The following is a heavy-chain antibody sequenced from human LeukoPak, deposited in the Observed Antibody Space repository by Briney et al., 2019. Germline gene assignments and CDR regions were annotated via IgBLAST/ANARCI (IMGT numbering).Heavy chain of an antibody. CDR1: GFTFSSYW. V-gene: IGHV3-74*01. CDR3: ASFGISWRSSY. Sequence: PGGSLRLSCAASGFTFSSYWMHWVRQAPGKGLVWVSRINSDGSSTSYADSVKGRFTISRDNVNNMLYLHMNSLRAEDTAVYYCASFGISWRSSYWGQGTLVTVSS. J-gene: IGHJ4*02. CDR2: INSDGSST. D-gene: IGHD2-21*01.